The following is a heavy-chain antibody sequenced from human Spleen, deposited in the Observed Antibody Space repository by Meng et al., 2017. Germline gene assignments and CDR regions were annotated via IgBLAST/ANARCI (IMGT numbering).Heavy chain of an antibody. D-gene: IGHD1-14*01. CDR2: ITGSGGGT. J-gene: IGHJ4*02. V-gene: IGHV3-23*04. CDR1: GVTFSRNA. CDR3: AKDQNHPLGY. Sequence: EVQVVESGGGLVQPGGSLRLSCAASGVTFSRNAMGWVRQAPGKGLEWVPAITGSGGGTYYADSVKGRFTISRDNSKNTLYLQMNSLRAEDTAVYYCAKDQNHPLGYWGQGTLVTVSS.